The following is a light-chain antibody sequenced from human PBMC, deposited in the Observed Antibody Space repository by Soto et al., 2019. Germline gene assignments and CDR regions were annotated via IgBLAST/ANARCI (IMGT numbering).Light chain of an antibody. Sequence: DIVMTQSPLSLPVTPGEPASISCRSSQSLLHSNGYNYLDWYLQKPGQSPQLLIYLGSNRASGVPDRFSGSRSGTDFTLKISRVEAEDVGVYYCMQALQGSTFGGGTKVEIK. CDR3: MQALQGST. CDR1: QSLLHSNGYNY. CDR2: LGS. V-gene: IGKV2-28*01. J-gene: IGKJ4*01.